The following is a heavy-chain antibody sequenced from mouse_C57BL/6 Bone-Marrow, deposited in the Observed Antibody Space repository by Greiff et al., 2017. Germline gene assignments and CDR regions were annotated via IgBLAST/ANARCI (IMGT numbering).Heavy chain of an antibody. D-gene: IGHD3-2*02. Sequence: VQLQQPGAELVKPGASVKVSCKASGYTFTSYWMHWVKQRPGQGLEWIGRIHPSDSDTNYNQKFKGKATLTVDKSSSTAYMQLISLTSEDSAVFYCAIGRQLRLPWFAYWGQGTLVTVSA. CDR1: GYTFTSYW. CDR2: IHPSDSDT. V-gene: IGHV1-74*01. CDR3: AIGRQLRLPWFAY. J-gene: IGHJ3*01.